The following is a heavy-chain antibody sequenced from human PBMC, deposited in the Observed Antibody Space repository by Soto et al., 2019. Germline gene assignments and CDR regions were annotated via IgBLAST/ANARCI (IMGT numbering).Heavy chain of an antibody. D-gene: IGHD2-2*01. Sequence: QVQLQESGPGLVKPSETLSLTCTVSGGSISSGDCYWSWIRQPPGKGLEWIGYIYHSGSTYYNPSLKSRVTISVDTSKNQFSLKLSSVTAADTAVYYCARERTDGARLDPWGQGTLVTVSS. J-gene: IGHJ5*02. CDR2: IYHSGST. CDR1: GGSISSGDCY. V-gene: IGHV4-30-4*01. CDR3: ARERTDGARLDP.